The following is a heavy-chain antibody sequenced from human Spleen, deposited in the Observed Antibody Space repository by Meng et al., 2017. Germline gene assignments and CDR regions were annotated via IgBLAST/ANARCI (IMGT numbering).Heavy chain of an antibody. Sequence: GESLKISCAASGFIFGSYWMHWARQVPGKGLEWVAVISYDGSNKYYADSVKGRFTISRDNSKNTLYLQMNSLRAEDTAVYYCARCIAVAGTFDYWGQGTLVTVSS. CDR3: ARCIAVAGTFDY. J-gene: IGHJ4*02. CDR1: GFIFGSYW. V-gene: IGHV3-30*03. D-gene: IGHD6-19*01. CDR2: ISYDGSNK.